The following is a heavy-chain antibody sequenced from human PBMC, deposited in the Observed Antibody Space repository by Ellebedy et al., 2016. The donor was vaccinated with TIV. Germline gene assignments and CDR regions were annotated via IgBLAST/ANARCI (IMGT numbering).Heavy chain of an antibody. Sequence: AASVKVSCTASGYTFTSYYIHWVRQAPGQGLEWMGIINPSGGATSYVQKFQGRVTMTRDTSTSTAYMELARLTSEDTAVYYCARASSEGVWFGEYPFGYWGQGTLVTVSS. D-gene: IGHD3-10*01. CDR2: INPSGGAT. V-gene: IGHV1-46*01. J-gene: IGHJ4*02. CDR3: ARASSEGVWFGEYPFGY. CDR1: GYTFTSYY.